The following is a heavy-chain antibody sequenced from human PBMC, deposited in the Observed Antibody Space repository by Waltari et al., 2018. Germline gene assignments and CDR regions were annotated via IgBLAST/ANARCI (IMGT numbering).Heavy chain of an antibody. D-gene: IGHD5-12*01. CDR3: VRDREYSLDY. J-gene: IGHJ4*02. Sequence: EVQLVESGGGLVQPGGSLRLSCEVSGFTFSRNWMSWVRQAPGKGLEWVSKINEDGGEKYDVDSVKGRLTISRDNTKSSLLLQVNSLRGEDTGVYYCVRDREYSLDYWGQGTLVTVSS. CDR1: GFTFSRNW. CDR2: INEDGGEK. V-gene: IGHV3-7*01.